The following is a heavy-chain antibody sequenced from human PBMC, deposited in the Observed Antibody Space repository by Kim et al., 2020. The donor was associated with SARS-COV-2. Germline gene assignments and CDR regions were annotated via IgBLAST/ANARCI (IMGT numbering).Heavy chain of an antibody. CDR3: AKDLLGGYSSSSTGLGFDY. J-gene: IGHJ4*02. CDR2: ISGSGGST. V-gene: IGHV3-23*01. CDR1: GFTFSSYA. Sequence: GGSLRLSCAASGFTFSSYAMSWVRQAPGKGLEWVSAISGSGGSTYYADSVKGRFTISRDNSKNTLYLQMNSLRAEDTAVYYCAKDLLGGYSSSSTGLGFDYWGQGTLVTVSS. D-gene: IGHD6-6*01.